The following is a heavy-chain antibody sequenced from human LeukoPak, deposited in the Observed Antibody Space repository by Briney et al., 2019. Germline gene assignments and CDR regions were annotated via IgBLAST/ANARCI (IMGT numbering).Heavy chain of an antibody. CDR3: AREGVGVVPAAIEPSLGY. V-gene: IGHV1-2*02. CDR2: INPNSGGT. J-gene: IGHJ4*02. D-gene: IGHD2-2*02. CDR1: GYTFTSYD. Sequence: ASVKVSCKASGYTFTSYDINWVRQATGQGLEWMGWINPNSGGTNYAQKFQGRVTMTRDTSISTAYMELSRLRSDDTAVYYCAREGVGVVPAAIEPSLGYWGQGTLVTVSS.